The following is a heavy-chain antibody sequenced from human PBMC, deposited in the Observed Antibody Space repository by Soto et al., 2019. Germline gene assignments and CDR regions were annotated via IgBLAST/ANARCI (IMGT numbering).Heavy chain of an antibody. J-gene: IGHJ4*02. V-gene: IGHV1-18*01. D-gene: IGHD4-17*01. CDR2: ISAYNGNT. CDR3: ARDQATVVQIPCDY. Sequence: QVQRVQSGAEEKKPGASVKVSCKASGYTFTSYGISWVRQAPGQGLEWMGWISAYNGNTNYAQKLQGRVTMTTDTTTSRAYMELRSLISDDKAVYYCARDQATVVQIPCDYWGQGTLWTVSS. CDR1: GYTFTSYG.